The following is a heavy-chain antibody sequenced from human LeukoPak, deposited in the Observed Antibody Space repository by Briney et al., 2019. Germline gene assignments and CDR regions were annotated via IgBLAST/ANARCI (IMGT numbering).Heavy chain of an antibody. V-gene: IGHV4-30-4*08. D-gene: IGHD6-19*01. CDR3: VKAPTVAGSYGWFDP. Sequence: RSETLSLTCTVSGGSITSGNNYWNWIRQSPGKGLEWIGFIYSGGRTNYNPFLRSRVVISADTSKNQISLRVDSMTAADTAVYYCVKAPTVAGSYGWFDPWGQGTLVTVSS. CDR2: IYSGGRT. CDR1: GGSITSGNNY. J-gene: IGHJ5*02.